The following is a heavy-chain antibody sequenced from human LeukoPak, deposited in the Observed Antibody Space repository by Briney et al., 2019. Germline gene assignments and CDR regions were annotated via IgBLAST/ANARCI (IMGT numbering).Heavy chain of an antibody. Sequence: SETLSLTCAVYGGSFSGYYRSWIRQPPGKGLEWIGEINHSGSTNYNPSLKSRVTISVDTSKNQFSLKLSSVTAADTAVYYCARDIAAQGFDYWGQGTLVTVSS. J-gene: IGHJ4*02. CDR3: ARDIAAQGFDY. D-gene: IGHD6-6*01. CDR2: INHSGST. V-gene: IGHV4-34*01. CDR1: GGSFSGYY.